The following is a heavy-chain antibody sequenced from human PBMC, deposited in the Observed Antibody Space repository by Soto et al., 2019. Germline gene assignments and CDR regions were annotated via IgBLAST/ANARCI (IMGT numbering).Heavy chain of an antibody. D-gene: IGHD6-13*01. CDR2: INPFNPTGTST. V-gene: IGHV1-46*01. J-gene: IGHJ4*02. CDR1: GYTFTNYY. CDR3: ARDLAAGDH. Sequence: QVQLVQSGAEVKKPGASVKISCRASGYTFTNYYIHWVRQAPGQGLEWLGIINPFNPTGTSTNYAQKFQGIVTLTMDTSTSTVYMELSGLRSEDTAMFYCARDLAAGDHWGQGTLVIVSS.